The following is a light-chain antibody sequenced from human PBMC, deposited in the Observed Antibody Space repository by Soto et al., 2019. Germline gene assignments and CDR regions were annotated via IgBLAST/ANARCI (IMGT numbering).Light chain of an antibody. J-gene: IGKJ4*01. CDR1: QSVSSSY. V-gene: IGKV3-20*01. Sequence: EIVLTQSPGTLSLSPGERATLSCRASQSVSSSYLAWYQQKPGQAPRLLIYGASSRATVIPDRFSGSGSGTDFTLTISRLEPEDFAVYYCQQYGSSPLTFGGGTKVELK. CDR3: QQYGSSPLT. CDR2: GAS.